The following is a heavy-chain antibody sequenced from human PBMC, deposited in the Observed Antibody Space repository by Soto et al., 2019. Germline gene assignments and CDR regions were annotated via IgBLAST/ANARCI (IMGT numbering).Heavy chain of an antibody. CDR1: GFTFSSFG. D-gene: IGHD2-2*03. CDR2: ISGSGDSS. CDR3: AKVGIGMFSHKNHFDH. V-gene: IGHV3-23*01. J-gene: IGHJ4*02. Sequence: EVQLLDSGGDLAQPGGSLRLSCTASGFTFSSFGMAWVRQAPGKGLEWVSAISGSGDSSYYADSVKDRFTISRDNPTNTLYLQMNNLRAEDTAVYYCAKVGIGMFSHKNHFDHWGQGTQVTVSS.